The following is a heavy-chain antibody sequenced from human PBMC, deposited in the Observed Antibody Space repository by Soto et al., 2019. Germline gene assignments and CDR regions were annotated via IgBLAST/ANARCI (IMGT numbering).Heavy chain of an antibody. CDR2: IRNKANSYTA. CDR1: GFTFSDHY. J-gene: IGHJ4*02. D-gene: IGHD2-15*01. Sequence: EVQLVESGGGLVQPGGSLRLSCAASGFTFSDHYMDWVRQAPGKGLEWVARIRNKANSYTAQYAASVYGRFTISRDDSKSSLYLQMNSLKTEDTAVYYCARRYCSGGSCFPGSDWGQGTLVTVSS. V-gene: IGHV3-72*01. CDR3: ARRYCSGGSCFPGSD.